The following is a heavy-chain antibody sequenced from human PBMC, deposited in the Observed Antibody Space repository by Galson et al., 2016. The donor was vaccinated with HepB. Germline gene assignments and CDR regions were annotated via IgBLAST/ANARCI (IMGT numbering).Heavy chain of an antibody. CDR1: GFTFSSYS. V-gene: IGHV3-21*01. J-gene: IGHJ4*02. D-gene: IGHD4-11*01. CDR3: ASRYSSPFIRGLFDY. Sequence: SLRLSCAASGFTFSSYSMIWVRQAPGKVLEWVSFISSSSSSIYYADSVKGRFTGSRDNAQNSLFLQMNSLRAEDTAIYYCASRYSSPFIRGLFDYWGQGTLVTVSS. CDR2: ISSSSSSI.